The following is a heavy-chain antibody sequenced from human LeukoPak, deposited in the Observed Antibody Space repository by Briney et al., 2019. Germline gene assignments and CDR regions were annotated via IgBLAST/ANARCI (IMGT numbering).Heavy chain of an antibody. V-gene: IGHV4-61*05. J-gene: IGHJ3*02. CDR1: GGSISSSSYY. Sequence: SETLSLTCTVSGGSISSSSYYWGWFRQPPGKGLEWIGYIYYSGYTNYNPSLKSRVTISVDTSKNQFSLKLSSVTAADTAVYYCARRYGDYGIEAFDIWGQGTMVTVSS. CDR2: IYYSGYT. D-gene: IGHD4-17*01. CDR3: ARRYGDYGIEAFDI.